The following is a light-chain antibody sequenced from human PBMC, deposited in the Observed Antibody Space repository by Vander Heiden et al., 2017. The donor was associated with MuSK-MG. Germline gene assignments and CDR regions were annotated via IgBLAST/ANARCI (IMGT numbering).Light chain of an antibody. CDR2: GNN. Sequence: QSVLTHPPSVSGAPGQLVTVSCTGRSSYIWAGSDVHWYQQLPGTAPKLLIYGNNNRHSGAPDRFSGSKAGTSAALAITGLQAEDEADYYCQSYDNCLSGHVVFGGGTKLTVL. CDR3: QSYDNCLSGHVV. V-gene: IGLV1-40*01. CDR1: SSYIWAGSD. J-gene: IGLJ2*01.